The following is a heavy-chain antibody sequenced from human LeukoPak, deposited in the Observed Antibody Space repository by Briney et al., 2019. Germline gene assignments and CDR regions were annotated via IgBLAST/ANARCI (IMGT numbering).Heavy chain of an antibody. V-gene: IGHV4-31*03. J-gene: IGHJ4*02. CDR1: GGSISSGGYY. D-gene: IGHD2-2*01. Sequence: PSETLSLTCTVSGGSISSGGYYWSWIRQHPGKGLEWIGYISYSGSTYYNPSLKSRVTISVDTSKNQFSPKLSSVTAADTAVYYCARVVGYCSSTSCYGIDYWGQGTLVTVSS. CDR2: ISYSGST. CDR3: ARVVGYCSSTSCYGIDY.